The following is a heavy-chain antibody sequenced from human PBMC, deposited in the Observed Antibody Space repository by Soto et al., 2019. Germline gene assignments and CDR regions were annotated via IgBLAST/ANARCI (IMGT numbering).Heavy chain of an antibody. Sequence: GGSLRLSCVASGFTFSNFGIQWVRQAPGKGLEWVAVISYDGSNKYYADSVRGRFTISRDNSKNTVYLQMNSLRAEDTAVYYCAKDHSGSTSLDYWGQGTLVTVSS. V-gene: IGHV3-30*18. D-gene: IGHD2-2*01. CDR1: GFTFSNFG. CDR2: ISYDGSNK. J-gene: IGHJ4*02. CDR3: AKDHSGSTSLDY.